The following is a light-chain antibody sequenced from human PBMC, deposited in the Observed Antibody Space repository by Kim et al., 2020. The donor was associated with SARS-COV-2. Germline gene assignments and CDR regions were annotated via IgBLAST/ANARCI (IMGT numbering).Light chain of an antibody. CDR1: QSVSSN. J-gene: IGKJ4*01. CDR2: GAS. V-gene: IGKV3-15*01. Sequence: EIVMTQSPATLSVSPGERATLSCRARQSVSSNLAWYQQKPGQAPRLLIYGASTRATGIPGRFIGSGSGTEFTLTISRLQSEDFAVYYCQQYSHWPLTFGGGTKVDIK. CDR3: QQYSHWPLT.